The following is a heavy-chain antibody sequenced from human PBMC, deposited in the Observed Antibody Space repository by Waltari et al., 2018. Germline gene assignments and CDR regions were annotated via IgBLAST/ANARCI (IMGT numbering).Heavy chain of an antibody. Sequence: QVHLQQWGAGLLKPSETLSLTCGVYGGSLSGYYWRWPRQPPGKGLEWIGEINHSGSTNYNPSLKSRVTMSVDTSKSQFSLKLSSVTAADTAVYYCARGRCISTWFCQYYGVDVWGQGATVIVSS. V-gene: IGHV4-34*01. CDR1: GGSLSGYY. J-gene: IGHJ6*02. CDR2: INHSGST. D-gene: IGHD2-8*01. CDR3: ARGRCISTWFCQYYGVDV.